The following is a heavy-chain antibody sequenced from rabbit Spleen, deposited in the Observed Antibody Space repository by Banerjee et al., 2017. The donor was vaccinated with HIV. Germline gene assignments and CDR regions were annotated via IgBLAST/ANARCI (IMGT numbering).Heavy chain of an antibody. J-gene: IGHJ4*01. Sequence: QEQLVESGGGLVKPEGSLKLSCTASGFSFSNKAVMCWVRQAPGKGLEWIACINAVTGKAVYASWAKGRYTLSKTSSTTVTLEMTSLTAADTATYFCARGSAAMTMVITGYYLNLWGPGTLVTVS. CDR1: GFSFSNKAV. CDR2: INAVTGKA. CDR3: ARGSAAMTMVITGYYLNL. V-gene: IGHV1S45*01. D-gene: IGHD2-1*01.